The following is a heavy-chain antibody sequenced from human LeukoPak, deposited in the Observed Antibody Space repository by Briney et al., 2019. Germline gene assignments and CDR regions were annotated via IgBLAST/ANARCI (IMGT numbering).Heavy chain of an antibody. J-gene: IGHJ4*02. CDR1: GGSISSSSYY. V-gene: IGHV4-39*01. CDR3: ARLYDSCDY. CDR2: IYHSGST. Sequence: SETLSLTCTGSGGSISSSSYYWGWIRQPPGKRLEWIGSIYHSGSTYHNPSLKSRVTISVDTSKNQFSLKLSSVTAADTAVYYCARLYDSCDYWGQGTLVTVSS. D-gene: IGHD3-22*01.